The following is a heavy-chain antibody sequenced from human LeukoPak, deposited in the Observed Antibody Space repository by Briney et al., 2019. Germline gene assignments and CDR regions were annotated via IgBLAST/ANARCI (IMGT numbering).Heavy chain of an antibody. Sequence: PGGSLRLSCAASGFTFSSNGMHWVRQAPGKGLEWVAVIWYGGSNKYYADSVKGRFTISRDNSKNTLYLQMNSLRAEDTAVYYCAKDTRDQAFDYWGQGTLVTVSS. V-gene: IGHV3-30*02. CDR2: IWYGGSNK. J-gene: IGHJ4*02. CDR3: AKDTRDQAFDY. D-gene: IGHD2-2*01. CDR1: GFTFSSNG.